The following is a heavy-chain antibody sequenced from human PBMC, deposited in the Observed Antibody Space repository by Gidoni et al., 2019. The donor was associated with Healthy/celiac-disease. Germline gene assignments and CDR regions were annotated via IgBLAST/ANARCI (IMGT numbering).Heavy chain of an antibody. CDR3: ARHQDTAMVNFDY. CDR1: GGSISSSSYY. J-gene: IGHJ4*02. D-gene: IGHD5-18*01. Sequence: QLQMQESGPGLVKPSETLSLSGTVSGGSISSSSYYWGWIRQPPGKGLEWIGSIYYSGSTSYNPSLKSRVTISVDTSKNQFSLKLSSVTAADTAVYYCARHQDTAMVNFDYWGQGTLVTVSS. V-gene: IGHV4-39*01. CDR2: IYYSGST.